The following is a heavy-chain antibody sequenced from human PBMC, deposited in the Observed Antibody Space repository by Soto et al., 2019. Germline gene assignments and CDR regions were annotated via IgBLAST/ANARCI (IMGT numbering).Heavy chain of an antibody. CDR2: IIPIFGTA. Sequence: GASVKVSCKASGGTFSSYAISWVRQAPGQGLEWMGGIIPIFGTANYAQKFQGRVTITADESMSTAYMELSSLRSEDTAVYYCARDAMGYFDYWGQGTLVTVSS. J-gene: IGHJ4*02. D-gene: IGHD2-8*01. CDR3: ARDAMGYFDY. CDR1: GGTFSSYA. V-gene: IGHV1-69*13.